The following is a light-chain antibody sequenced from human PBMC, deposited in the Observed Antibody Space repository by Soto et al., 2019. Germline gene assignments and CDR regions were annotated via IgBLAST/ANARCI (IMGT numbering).Light chain of an antibody. CDR1: QTISSW. CDR3: QHSSSYSEA. V-gene: IGKV1-5*03. Sequence: DIQMTQHPSTLSGSVGDRVTITCRASQTISSWLAWYQQKPGKAPKLLIYNASTFKSGVPSRLSGSGSGTEFTLTISSLQADDFATYCCQHSSSYSEAFGQGTKVELK. J-gene: IGKJ1*01. CDR2: NAS.